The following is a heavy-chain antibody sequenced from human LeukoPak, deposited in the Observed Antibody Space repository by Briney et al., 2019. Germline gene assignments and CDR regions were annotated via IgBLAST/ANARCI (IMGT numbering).Heavy chain of an antibody. D-gene: IGHD4-17*01. CDR1: GASISSYY. J-gene: IGHJ4*02. Sequence: PSETLSLTCTVSGASISSYYWTWIRQTPGKGLEWIGYIHYTGSTNYNPSLKSRVTISVDTSKGQFSLDLTSVTAADTAVYYCAGGPAVTTNDYWGQGTLATVFS. CDR3: AGGPAVTTNDY. V-gene: IGHV4-59*01. CDR2: IHYTGST.